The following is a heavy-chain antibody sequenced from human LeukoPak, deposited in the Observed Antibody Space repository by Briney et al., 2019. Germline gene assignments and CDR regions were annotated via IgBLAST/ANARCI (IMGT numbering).Heavy chain of an antibody. Sequence: GGSLRLSCAASGFTFSSYGMHWVRQAPGKGLEWVAVIWYDGSNKYYADSVKGRFTISRDNSKNTLYLQMNSLRAEDTAVYYCARGLYYDIENAFDIWGQGTMVTVSS. CDR2: IWYDGSNK. D-gene: IGHD3-22*01. CDR3: ARGLYYDIENAFDI. J-gene: IGHJ3*02. V-gene: IGHV3-33*01. CDR1: GFTFSSYG.